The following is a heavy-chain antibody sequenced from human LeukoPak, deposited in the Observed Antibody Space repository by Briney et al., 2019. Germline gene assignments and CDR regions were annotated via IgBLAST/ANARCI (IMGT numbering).Heavy chain of an antibody. J-gene: IGHJ4*02. V-gene: IGHV4-38-2*02. D-gene: IGHD3-3*01. CDR3: AREKSDSIHYDFWSGYWGVLLDYFDY. CDR2: IYHSGST. Sequence: SETRSLTCTVSGGSISSYYWGWIRQPPGKGLEWIGSIYHSGSTYYNPSLKSRVTISVDTSKNQFSLKLSSVTAADTAVYYCAREKSDSIHYDFWSGYWGVLLDYFDYWGQGTLVTVSS. CDR1: GGSISSYY.